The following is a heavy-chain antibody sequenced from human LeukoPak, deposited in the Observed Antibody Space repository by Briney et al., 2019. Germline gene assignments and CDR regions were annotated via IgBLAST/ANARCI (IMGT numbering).Heavy chain of an antibody. CDR3: ARRDYSNYANYYYYYMDV. Sequence: SETLSLTCAVYGGSFSGYYWSWIRQPPGKGLEWIWEINHSGISNYNPSLKSRVTISVDTSKNEFSLKVSSVTAADTAVYYCARRDYSNYANYYYYYMDVWGKGTTVTVSS. V-gene: IGHV4-34*01. CDR2: INHSGIS. D-gene: IGHD4-11*01. J-gene: IGHJ6*03. CDR1: GGSFSGYY.